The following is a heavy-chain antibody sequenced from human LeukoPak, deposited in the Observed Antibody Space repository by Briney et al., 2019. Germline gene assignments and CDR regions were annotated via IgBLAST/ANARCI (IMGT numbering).Heavy chain of an antibody. CDR3: ARTGQLRSGYYYWDYYYYMDV. J-gene: IGHJ6*03. CDR1: GFTVSSNY. D-gene: IGHD3-22*01. V-gene: IGHV3-53*01. CDR2: IYSGGST. Sequence: TGGSLRLSCAASGFTVSSNYMSWVRQAPGKGLEWVSVIYSGGSTYYADSVKGRFTISRDNSKNTLYLQMNSLRAEDTAVYYCARTGQLRSGYYYWDYYYYMDVWGKGTTVTVSS.